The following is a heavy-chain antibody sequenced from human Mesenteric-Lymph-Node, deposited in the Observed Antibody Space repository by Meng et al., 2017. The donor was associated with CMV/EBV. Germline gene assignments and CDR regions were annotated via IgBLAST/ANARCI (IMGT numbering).Heavy chain of an antibody. Sequence: SETLSLTCTVFGDSIISSSYYWGWIRQPPGKGLEWIGSIYYTGTTYYNPSLKSRVTISVDTSKNQFSLKLSSVTAADTAVYYCARGRGYQLLFTSDAFDIWGQGTMVTVSS. D-gene: IGHD2-2*01. V-gene: IGHV4-39*07. CDR1: GDSIISSSYY. J-gene: IGHJ3*02. CDR2: IYYTGTT. CDR3: ARGRGYQLLFTSDAFDI.